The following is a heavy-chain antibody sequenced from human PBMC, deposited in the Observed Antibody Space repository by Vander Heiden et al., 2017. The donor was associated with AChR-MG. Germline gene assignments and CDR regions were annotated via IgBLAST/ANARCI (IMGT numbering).Heavy chain of an antibody. CDR2: ISKDVSYK. Sequence: QVQLVESGGGVVQPGRSLTLSCLASGFTFSDHAMHWVRPTPGKGLEWVAVISKDVSYKYDADFVKGRFTISRDNAKNTLFLQMHSLQPEDTALYYCARGWGMPGTSLGGNDALDFWGQGTMVTVSS. CDR3: ARGWGMPGTSLGGNDALDF. D-gene: IGHD1-7*01. CDR1: GFTFSDHA. V-gene: IGHV3-30*04. J-gene: IGHJ3*01.